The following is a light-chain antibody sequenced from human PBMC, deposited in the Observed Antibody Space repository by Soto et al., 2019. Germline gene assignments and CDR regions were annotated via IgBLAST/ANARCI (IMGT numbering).Light chain of an antibody. CDR2: KAS. Sequence: DIQMTQSPSTLSASVGDRVTITCRASQSISSWLAWYQQKPVKATKLLIYKASSLDSGVPSRFSGSESGTEFTLTISSLQPDDFATYYCQQYSSYQYTFGPGTKLEIK. V-gene: IGKV1-5*03. CDR3: QQYSSYQYT. CDR1: QSISSW. J-gene: IGKJ2*01.